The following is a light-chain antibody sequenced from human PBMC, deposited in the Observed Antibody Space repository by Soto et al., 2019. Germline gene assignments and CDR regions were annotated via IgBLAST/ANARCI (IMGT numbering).Light chain of an antibody. Sequence: QSVLTQPRSVSGSPGQSVTISCTGTSSDVGAYNYVSWYQQHPGKAPKLMTYDVSKRPSGVPDRFSGSKSGNTASLTISGLQADDEADYYCCSYADHYSYVFGTGTKVTVL. J-gene: IGLJ1*01. CDR3: CSYADHYSYV. CDR2: DVS. V-gene: IGLV2-11*01. CDR1: SSDVGAYNY.